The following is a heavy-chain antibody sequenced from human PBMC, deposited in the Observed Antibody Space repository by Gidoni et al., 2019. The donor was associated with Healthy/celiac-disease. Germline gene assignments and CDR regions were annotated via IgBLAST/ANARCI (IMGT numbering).Heavy chain of an antibody. J-gene: IGHJ5*02. CDR2: IRYDGSNK. CDR3: EKERWLQPP. V-gene: IGHV3-30*02. D-gene: IGHD5-12*01. CDR1: GLTFSSYG. Sequence: QVQLVESGGGVVQPGGSLRLSCAASGLTFSSYGMHWVRQSPGKGLAWVAFIRYDGSNKDYADSVKGRFTISRDNSKNTLYLQMNSLRAEDTAVYYCEKERWLQPPWGQGTLVTVSS.